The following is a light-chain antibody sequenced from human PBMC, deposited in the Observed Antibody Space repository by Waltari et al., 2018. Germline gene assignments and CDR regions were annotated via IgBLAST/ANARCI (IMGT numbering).Light chain of an antibody. CDR1: DSDVGAYDF. V-gene: IGLV2-14*01. CDR2: EVS. CDR3: SSYTTSSAPGV. J-gene: IGLJ1*01. Sequence: QSALTQPASVSGSPGQSITISCSGTDSDVGAYDFVSWYQQHPGKAPHLIIYEVSNLHPGISIRFSASKAGNTASLTISGLQAEDEADYYCSSYTTSSAPGVFGTGTRVTVL.